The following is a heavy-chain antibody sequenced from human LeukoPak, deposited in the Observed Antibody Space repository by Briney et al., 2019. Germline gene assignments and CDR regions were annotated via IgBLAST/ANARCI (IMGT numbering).Heavy chain of an antibody. J-gene: IGHJ5*02. CDR1: GGSISSSSDY. CDR3: ARDSITMFGVVICPNWFDP. CDR2: IYYSGST. Sequence: SVTLSLTCTGSGGSISSSSDYWGWVRQPPGKGLEWIGSIYYSGSTYYNPSLKSRGTISVDTSKNQLCLKLSSVAASDTAVYYCARDSITMFGVVICPNWFDPWGQGTLVTVSS. V-gene: IGHV4-39*07. D-gene: IGHD3-3*01.